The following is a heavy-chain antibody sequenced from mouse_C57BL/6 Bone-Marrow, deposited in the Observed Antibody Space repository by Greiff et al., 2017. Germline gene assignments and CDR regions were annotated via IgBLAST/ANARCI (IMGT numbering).Heavy chain of an antibody. Sequence: EVQLQQSGPELVKPGASVKISCTASGYTFTDYYMNWVKQSHGKSLEWIGDINPNNGGTSYHQKFKGQATLTVDKSSSTAYMELRSLTSEDSAVYYCARAVGGYPLYYYAMDYWGQGTSVTVSS. D-gene: IGHD2-2*01. CDR2: INPNNGGT. J-gene: IGHJ4*01. V-gene: IGHV1-26*01. CDR1: GYTFTDYY. CDR3: ARAVGGYPLYYYAMDY.